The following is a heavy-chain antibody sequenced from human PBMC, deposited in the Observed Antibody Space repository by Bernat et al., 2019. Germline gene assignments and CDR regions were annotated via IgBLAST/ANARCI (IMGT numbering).Heavy chain of an antibody. V-gene: IGHV3-64D*09. D-gene: IGHD3-10*01. Sequence: EVQLVESGGGLVQPGGSLRLSCSASGFTFSSYAMHWVRQAPGTGLEYVSAISSNVGSTYYADSVKGRFTISRDNSKNTLYLQMSSLRAEDTAVYYCVKFSGANYYGSGSKGPDFDYWGQGTLVTVSS. CDR1: GFTFSSYA. J-gene: IGHJ4*02. CDR3: VKFSGANYYGSGSKGPDFDY. CDR2: ISSNVGST.